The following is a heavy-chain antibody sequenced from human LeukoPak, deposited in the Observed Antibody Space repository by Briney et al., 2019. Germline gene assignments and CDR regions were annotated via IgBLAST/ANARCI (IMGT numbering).Heavy chain of an antibody. Sequence: GGSLSLSCAASGFTFSSYAINWVRQAPGKGLEWVSATSSSGGSTYYADSVKGRFTISRDNSKNTLYLQMNSLRAEDTAIYYCAKDLLNTVTTVGHYWGQGTLVTVSS. CDR2: TSSSGGST. V-gene: IGHV3-23*01. CDR1: GFTFSSYA. D-gene: IGHD4-17*01. CDR3: AKDLLNTVTTVGHY. J-gene: IGHJ4*02.